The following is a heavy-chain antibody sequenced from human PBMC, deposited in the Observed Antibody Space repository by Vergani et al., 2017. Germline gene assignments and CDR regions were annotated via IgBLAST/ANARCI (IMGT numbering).Heavy chain of an antibody. Sequence: QVQLQESGPGLVKPSETLSLTCTVSGGSLSSYYWSWIRQPPGKGLEWIGYIYYSGSTNYNPSLKSRVTISVDTSKNQFSLKLSSVTAADTAVYYCAIAVADPAPDYWGQGTLVTVSS. J-gene: IGHJ4*02. CDR2: IYYSGST. D-gene: IGHD6-19*01. CDR3: AIAVADPAPDY. V-gene: IGHV4-59*01. CDR1: GGSLSSYY.